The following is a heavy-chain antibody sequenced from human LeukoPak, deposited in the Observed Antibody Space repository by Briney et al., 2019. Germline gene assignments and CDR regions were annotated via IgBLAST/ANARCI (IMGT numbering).Heavy chain of an antibody. CDR1: GGSISSDNW. Sequence: SETLSLTCAVSGGSISSDNWWSWVRQPPGRGLEWIGEIYHSGSTYYNPSLKSRVTISVDRSKSQFSLKLSSVTAADTAVYYCARGPHYYDSSGYYPFDYWGQGTLVTVSS. CDR3: ARGPHYYDSSGYYPFDY. J-gene: IGHJ4*02. D-gene: IGHD3-22*01. CDR2: IYHSGST. V-gene: IGHV4-4*02.